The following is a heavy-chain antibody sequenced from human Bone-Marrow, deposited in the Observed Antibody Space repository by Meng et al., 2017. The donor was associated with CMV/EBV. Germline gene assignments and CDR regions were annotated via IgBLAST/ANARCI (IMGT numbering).Heavy chain of an antibody. CDR2: IYYTGST. J-gene: IGHJ2*01. D-gene: IGHD2-15*01. CDR3: ARDKSGGKSPWYFDL. V-gene: IGHV4-31*03. CDR1: GDSIGSGGFY. Sequence: SQTLSLTCTVSGDSIGSGGFYWSWIRQHPGKGLEYIGNIYYTGSTYYNPSLKSRVAISIDTSKKQFSLDLNSVTAADKAVYYCARDKSGGKSPWYFDLWGRGTLVTVSS.